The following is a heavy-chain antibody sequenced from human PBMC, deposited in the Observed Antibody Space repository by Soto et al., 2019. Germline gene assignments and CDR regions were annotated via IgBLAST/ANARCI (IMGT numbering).Heavy chain of an antibody. V-gene: IGHV4-4*07. CDR1: GASMRNYY. D-gene: IGHD3-22*01. CDR2: IFGSGET. J-gene: IGHJ4*02. Sequence: QVQLQESGPGLLKPSETLSLTCTVSGASMRNYYRSWIRQPAGKGLEWIGRIFGSGETYYNPSLKSRIILSVDLSKSQFSLELTSVTAADTAVYFCVREGDYSDNNGYPLFDYWGQGTLVTVSP. CDR3: VREGDYSDNNGYPLFDY.